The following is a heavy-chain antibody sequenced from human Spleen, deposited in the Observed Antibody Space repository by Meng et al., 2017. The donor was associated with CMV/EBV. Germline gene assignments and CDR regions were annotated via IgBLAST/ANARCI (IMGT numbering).Heavy chain of an antibody. CDR2: ISSSSSTI. J-gene: IGHJ6*02. CDR3: ARPELTVYYAMDV. Sequence: GGSLRLSCAASGFTFSSYSMNWVRQAPGKGLEWVSYISSSSSTIYYADSVKGRFTISRDNDNDSLYLQMNSLRAEDTAVYYCARPELTVYYAMDVWGQGTTVTVSS. CDR1: GFTFSSYS. D-gene: IGHD1-7*01. V-gene: IGHV3-48*04.